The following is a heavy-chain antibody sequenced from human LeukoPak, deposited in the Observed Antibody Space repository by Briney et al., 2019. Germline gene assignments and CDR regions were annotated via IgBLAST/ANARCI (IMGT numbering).Heavy chain of an antibody. V-gene: IGHV4-34*01. Sequence: PSEALSLTCAVHGGSFSGYYWSWIRQPPGKGLEWIGEINHSGSTNYNPSLKSRVTISVDTSKNQFSLKLSSVTAADTAVYYCARDGDYVRVVPRGFDPWGQGTLVTVSS. CDR1: GGSFSGYY. CDR2: INHSGST. J-gene: IGHJ5*02. CDR3: ARDGDYVRVVPRGFDP. D-gene: IGHD4-17*01.